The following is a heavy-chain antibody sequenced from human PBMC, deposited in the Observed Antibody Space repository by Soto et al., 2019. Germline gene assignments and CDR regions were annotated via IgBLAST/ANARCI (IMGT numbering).Heavy chain of an antibody. J-gene: IGHJ4*02. CDR1: GLTFRSYW. V-gene: IGHV3-74*03. D-gene: IGHD2-2*03. CDR2: INSDGSVA. Sequence: EVQLVESGGGLVQPGESLRLSCAASGLTFRSYWMHWVRQAPGKGLVWVSRINSDGSVAMYVDSVKGRFTISRDNAKNTLHLHMNSLRSEDTTVYYSVMDMQLCPLATGGKGTLVTVSS. CDR3: VMDMQLCPLAT.